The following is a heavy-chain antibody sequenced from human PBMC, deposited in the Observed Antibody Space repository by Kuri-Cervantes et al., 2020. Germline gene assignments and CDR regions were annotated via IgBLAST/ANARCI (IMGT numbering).Heavy chain of an antibody. CDR2: IDRISSTI. CDR1: GFTFNTDN. V-gene: IGHV3-48*01. CDR3: ARGGLEMASIRFN. J-gene: IGHJ4*02. D-gene: IGHD5-24*01. Sequence: GGSLRPSCAASGFTFNTDNMNWVRPAPGKGLEWVSYIDRISSTIFYAGFVKGRLTISRDNAENSLYLQMNSLGADETAVYYCARGGLEMASIRFNWGPGTLVTVSS.